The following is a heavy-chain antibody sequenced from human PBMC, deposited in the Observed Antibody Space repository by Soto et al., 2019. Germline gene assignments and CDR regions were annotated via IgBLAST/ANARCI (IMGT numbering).Heavy chain of an antibody. V-gene: IGHV4-31*03. CDR2: IYYSGST. D-gene: IGHD3-3*01. Sequence: SETLSLTCTVSGGSISSGGYYWSWIRQHPGKGLEWIGYIYYSGSTYYNPSLKSRVTISVDTSKNQFSLKLSSVTAADTAVYYCARVGTDYDFWSGYNKYYFDYWGQGTLVTVS. J-gene: IGHJ4*02. CDR3: ARVGTDYDFWSGYNKYYFDY. CDR1: GGSISSGGYY.